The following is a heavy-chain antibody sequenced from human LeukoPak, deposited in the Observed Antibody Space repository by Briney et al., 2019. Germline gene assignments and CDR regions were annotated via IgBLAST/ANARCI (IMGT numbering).Heavy chain of an antibody. CDR2: ISGSGGST. V-gene: IGHV3-23*01. Sequence: GGSLRLSCAASGFTFSSYAMSWVRQAPGKGLEWVSAISGSGGSTYYADSVKGRFTISRGNSKNTLYLQMNSLRAEDTAVYYCAKSPPCGGDCYSPYNWYDPWGQGTLVTVSS. CDR1: GFTFSSYA. J-gene: IGHJ5*02. CDR3: AKSPPCGGDCYSPYNWYDP. D-gene: IGHD2-21*02.